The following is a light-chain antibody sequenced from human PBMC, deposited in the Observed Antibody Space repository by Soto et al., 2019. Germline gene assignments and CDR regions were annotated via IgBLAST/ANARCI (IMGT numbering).Light chain of an antibody. CDR1: SSNIGAGYD. V-gene: IGLV1-40*01. Sequence: QLVLTQPPSVSGAPGQRVTISCTGSSSNIGAGYDVHWYQQLPGTAPKLLIYGNSNRPSGVPDRFSGSKSGTSASLAITGFQAENEADYYCPSYDRSLSGWVFGGGTKVTVL. CDR2: GNS. J-gene: IGLJ3*02. CDR3: PSYDRSLSGWV.